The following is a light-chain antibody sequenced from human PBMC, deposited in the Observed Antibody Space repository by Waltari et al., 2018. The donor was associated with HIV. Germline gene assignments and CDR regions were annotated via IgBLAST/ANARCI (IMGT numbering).Light chain of an antibody. CDR1: QSVLASSANQHY. CDR2: LAS. Sequence: DIVMTQSPDSLAVSLGERATINCTYSQSVLASSANQHYLALYQQRPGQPPTLLIYLASSRESGVPDRFSGSGSGTDFALTISSLQAEDVAVYYCQQYFLTPFTFGGGTKVEIK. V-gene: IGKV4-1*01. CDR3: QQYFLTPFT. J-gene: IGKJ4*01.